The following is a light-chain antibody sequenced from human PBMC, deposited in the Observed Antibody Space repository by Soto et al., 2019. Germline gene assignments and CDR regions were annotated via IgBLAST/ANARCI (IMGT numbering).Light chain of an antibody. CDR2: GAS. V-gene: IGKV3-20*01. CDR3: QQYASSVT. J-gene: IGKJ1*01. Sequence: EILLTQSPGSLSLSPGDRATLSCRASQSFSSTFFAWYQQKPGQAPRLLIYGASSRATGIPARFSGSGSGTDFTLTISRLEPEDFAVDYWQQYASSVTFGQGTKVEIK. CDR1: QSFSSTF.